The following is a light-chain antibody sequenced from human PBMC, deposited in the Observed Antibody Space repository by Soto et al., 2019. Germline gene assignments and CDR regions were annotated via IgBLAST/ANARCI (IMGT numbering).Light chain of an antibody. CDR3: QQYYSTRT. J-gene: IGKJ1*01. Sequence: DIVMTQSPDSLVVSLGEWATINCKSSQSVLYSSNNKNYLAWYQQKPGQPPKLLIYWASTRESGVPDRFSGSGSGTDFTLTISSLQAEDVAVYYCQQYYSTRTFGQGTKVEIK. CDR2: WAS. CDR1: QSVLYSSNNKNY. V-gene: IGKV4-1*01.